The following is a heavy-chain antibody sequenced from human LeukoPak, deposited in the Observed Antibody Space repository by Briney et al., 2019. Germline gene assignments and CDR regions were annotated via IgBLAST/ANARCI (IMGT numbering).Heavy chain of an antibody. CDR2: IYYSGST. D-gene: IGHD3-22*01. CDR3: ARGGPTMIVVGRSRFGP. CDR1: GGSISSGSYY. V-gene: IGHV4-61*01. J-gene: IGHJ5*02. Sequence: PSQTLSLTCTVSGGSISSGSYYWSWIRQPPGKGLEWIGYIYYSGSTNYNPSLKSRVTISVDTSKNQFSLKLSSVTAADTAVYYCARGGPTMIVVGRSRFGPWGQGTLVTVSS.